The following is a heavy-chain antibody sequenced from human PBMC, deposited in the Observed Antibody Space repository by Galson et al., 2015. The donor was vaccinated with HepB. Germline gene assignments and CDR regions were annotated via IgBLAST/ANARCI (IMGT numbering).Heavy chain of an antibody. CDR2: IRAYTGDT. CDR3: TRGGASSYFFDY. J-gene: IGHJ4*02. Sequence: SVKVSCKASGYTFRNYDLSWVRQAPGQGLEWMGTIRAYTGDTNSAQTLQDRVIMTSDTSTSTAYMELRSLRSDDTAVYFCTRGGASSYFFDYWGRGTLVIVSS. D-gene: IGHD6-6*01. V-gene: IGHV1-18*04. CDR1: GYTFRNYD.